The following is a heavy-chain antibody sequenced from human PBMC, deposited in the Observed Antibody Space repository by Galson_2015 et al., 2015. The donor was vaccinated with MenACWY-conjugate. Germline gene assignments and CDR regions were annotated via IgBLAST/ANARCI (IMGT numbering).Heavy chain of an antibody. V-gene: IGHV3-7*03. Sequence: SLRLSCAASGFTLSNYWMSWVRQAPGKGLEWVANTREDGSEAFHVDSVKGRFIISRDNAQNSLYLQMNSLRAEDTAVYYCARPVRNTLAIPVPYYFYHWGHGTLVAVSS. CDR1: GFTLSNYW. J-gene: IGHJ4*01. CDR2: TREDGSEA. CDR3: ARPVRNTLAIPVPYYFYH. D-gene: IGHD2-21*01.